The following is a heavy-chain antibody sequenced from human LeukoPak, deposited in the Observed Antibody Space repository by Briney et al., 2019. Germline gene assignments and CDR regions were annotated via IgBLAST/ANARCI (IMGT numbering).Heavy chain of an antibody. CDR2: ISGSGGST. Sequence: PGGSLRLSCAASGFTFSSYAMSWVRQAPGKGLEWVSAISGSGGSTYYADSVKGRFTISRDNSKNTLYLQMNSLRGEDTAVYYCAKDPNPFYDFWSGYKWGQGTLVTVSS. J-gene: IGHJ4*02. V-gene: IGHV3-23*01. D-gene: IGHD3-3*01. CDR1: GFTFSSYA. CDR3: AKDPNPFYDFWSGYK.